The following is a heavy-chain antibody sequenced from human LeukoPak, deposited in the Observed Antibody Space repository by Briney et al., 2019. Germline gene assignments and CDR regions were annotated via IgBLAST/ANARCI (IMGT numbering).Heavy chain of an antibody. CDR1: GFTFSSFG. Sequence: GGSLRLSCAASGFTFSSFGMHWVRQASGKGLEWVAAISNDGINNYYADSVNGRFTISRDNSKNTLYLLVNTLRGEDTAVYYCAKEMGSRSSLFYFDYWGQGTLLTVSS. D-gene: IGHD3-10*01. CDR3: AKEMGSRSSLFYFDY. V-gene: IGHV3-30*18. CDR2: ISNDGINN. J-gene: IGHJ4*01.